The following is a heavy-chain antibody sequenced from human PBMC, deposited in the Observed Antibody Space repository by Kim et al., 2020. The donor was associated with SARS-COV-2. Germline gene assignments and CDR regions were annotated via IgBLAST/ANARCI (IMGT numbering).Heavy chain of an antibody. J-gene: IGHJ3*02. CDR2: IYHSGST. D-gene: IGHD2-21*02. CDR1: GGSISSSNW. CDR3: AREGDKSTISSAFDI. Sequence: SETLSLTCAVSGGSISSSNWWSWVRQPPGKGLEWIGEIYHSGSTNYNPSLKSLVTISVDKSKNQFSLKLSSVTAADTAVYYCAREGDKSTISSAFDIWGQGTMVIVSS. V-gene: IGHV4-4*02.